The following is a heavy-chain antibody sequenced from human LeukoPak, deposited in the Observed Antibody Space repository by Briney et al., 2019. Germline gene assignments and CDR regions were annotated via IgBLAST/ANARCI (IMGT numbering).Heavy chain of an antibody. V-gene: IGHV3-23*01. CDR2: IYASGENT. J-gene: IGHJ4*02. CDR3: VRGLRELPY. Sequence: GGSLRLPCAASGFTFSSYAMTWVRQAPGKGLEWVSGIYASGENTYYADSVKGRFTISRDNSKNTLYLQMNSLRGEDTAVYYCVRGLRELPYWGQGTLVTVSS. D-gene: IGHD1-26*01. CDR1: GFTFSSYA.